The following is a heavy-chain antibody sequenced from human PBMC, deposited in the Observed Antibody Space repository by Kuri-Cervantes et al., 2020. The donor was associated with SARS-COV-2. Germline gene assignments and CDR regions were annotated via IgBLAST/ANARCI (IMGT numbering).Heavy chain of an antibody. Sequence: LSLTCAASGFTFSSYAMHWVRQAPGKGLEWVAVIPYDGSNKYYADSVKGRFTISRDNSKNTLYLQMNSLRAEDTAVYYCARGIAVAKPFFDYWGQGTLVTVSS. J-gene: IGHJ4*02. CDR2: IPYDGSNK. CDR1: GFTFSSYA. D-gene: IGHD6-19*01. V-gene: IGHV3-30-3*01. CDR3: ARGIAVAKPFFDY.